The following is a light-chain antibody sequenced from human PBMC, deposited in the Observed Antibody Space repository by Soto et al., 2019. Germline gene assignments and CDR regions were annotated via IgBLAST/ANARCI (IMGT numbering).Light chain of an antibody. CDR1: SSDIGGYDY. Sequence: QSALTQPASVSGSPGQSITLSCTGTSSDIGGYDYVSWDQRHPGKAPKLIIYDVNNRPSGVSNRFSGSKSGNTASLPISGLQAEDEADYYCPSYASGSSHVVFGGGTKLTVL. J-gene: IGLJ2*01. V-gene: IGLV2-14*01. CDR3: PSYASGSSHVV. CDR2: DVN.